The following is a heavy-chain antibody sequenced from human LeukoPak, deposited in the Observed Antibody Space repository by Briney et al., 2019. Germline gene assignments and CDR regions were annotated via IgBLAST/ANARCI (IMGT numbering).Heavy chain of an antibody. D-gene: IGHD2-2*01. J-gene: IGHJ4*02. Sequence: ASVKVSCKASGYTFTGYYMRWVRQAPGQGLEWMGWINPNSGGTNYAQKFQGRVTMTRDTSISTAYMELSRLRSDDTAVYYCARPVSSTSCCFDYWGQGTLVTVSS. CDR2: INPNSGGT. CDR1: GYTFTGYY. V-gene: IGHV1-2*02. CDR3: ARPVSSTSCCFDY.